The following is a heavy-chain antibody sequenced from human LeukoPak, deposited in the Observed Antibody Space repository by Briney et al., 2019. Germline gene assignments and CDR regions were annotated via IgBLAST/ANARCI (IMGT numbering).Heavy chain of an antibody. CDR2: IYSGGST. CDR3: AKEFVAAVGHYFDY. V-gene: IGHV3-53*01. D-gene: IGHD6-13*01. J-gene: IGHJ4*02. Sequence: GGSLRLSCAASGFTVSSNYMSWVRQAPGKGLEWVSVIYSGGSTYYADSVKGRFTISRDNSKNTLSLQLNSLRVEDTAVYYCAKEFVAAVGHYFDYWGQGTLVTVSS. CDR1: GFTVSSNY.